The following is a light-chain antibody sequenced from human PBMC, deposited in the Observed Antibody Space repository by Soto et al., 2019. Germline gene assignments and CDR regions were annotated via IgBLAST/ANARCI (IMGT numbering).Light chain of an antibody. Sequence: QSVLTQSSSASASPGSSVKLTCTLSSGHSSYVIVWHQQQPGKAPRYLMKFESSGSYNKGSGVPDRFSGSSSGADRYLTISDLQSEDEADYYCETWDTNTRIFGGGTKLTVL. V-gene: IGLV4-60*03. J-gene: IGLJ2*01. CDR1: SGHSSYV. CDR3: ETWDTNTRI. CDR2: FESSGSY.